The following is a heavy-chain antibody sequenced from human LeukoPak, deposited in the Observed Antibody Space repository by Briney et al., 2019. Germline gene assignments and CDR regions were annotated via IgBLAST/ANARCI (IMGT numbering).Heavy chain of an antibody. CDR1: GDSISNYY. V-gene: IGHV4-4*07. J-gene: IGHJ4*02. D-gene: IGHD3-10*01. Sequence: SETLSLTCTVSGDSISNYYWSWIRQPAGKGLEWIGRIYTSGSTNYNPSLKSRVTMSVDTSKNQFSLKLSSVTAADTAVYYCARDYYGSGSLDYWGQGTLVTVSS. CDR3: ARDYYGSGSLDY. CDR2: IYTSGST.